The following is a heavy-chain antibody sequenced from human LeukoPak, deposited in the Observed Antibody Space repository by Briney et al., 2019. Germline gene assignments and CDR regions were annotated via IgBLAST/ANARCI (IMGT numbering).Heavy chain of an antibody. CDR1: GFTFSSYG. V-gene: IGHV3-30*12. CDR2: ISYDGSNK. Sequence: PGGSLRLSCAASGFTFSSYGMHWVRQAPGKGLEWVAVISYDGSNKYYADSVKGRFTISRDNSKNSLHLQMNSLRAEDTAVYYCARDSSQGYYGSGSYWGYYYYYYMDVWGKGTTVTISS. J-gene: IGHJ6*03. CDR3: ARDSSQGYYGSGSYWGYYYYYYMDV. D-gene: IGHD3-10*01.